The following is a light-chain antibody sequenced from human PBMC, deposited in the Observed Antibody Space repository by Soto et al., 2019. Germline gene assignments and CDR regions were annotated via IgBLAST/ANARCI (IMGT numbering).Light chain of an antibody. J-gene: IGKJ1*01. CDR3: QHYASSPWT. Sequence: EIVWTQSHGTLSLSPGERATLSCRASQSVSSSYLAWYQQKPGQAPSLLIYGASSRATGIPDRFSGSGSGTDFTLTISRLEPEDFAVYYCQHYASSPWTFAQPAKVDIK. V-gene: IGKV3-20*01. CDR1: QSVSSSY. CDR2: GAS.